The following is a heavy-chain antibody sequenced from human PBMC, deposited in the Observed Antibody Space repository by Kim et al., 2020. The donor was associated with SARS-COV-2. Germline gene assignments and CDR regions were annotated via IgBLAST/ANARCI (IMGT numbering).Heavy chain of an antibody. CDR2: SVM. CDR3: TRDPSRRSDY. Sequence: SVMVYAESVKSRFTNSRDDAKKEVYLQMNSLRAEDMAVYYCTRDPSRRSDYWGQGTLVTVSS. V-gene: IGHV3-48*03. J-gene: IGHJ4*02.